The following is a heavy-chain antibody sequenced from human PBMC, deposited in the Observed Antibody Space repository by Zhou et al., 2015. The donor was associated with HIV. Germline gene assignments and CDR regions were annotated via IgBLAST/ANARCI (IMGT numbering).Heavy chain of an antibody. Sequence: QVQLVQSGAEVKKPGASVKVSCKASGYTFTGYYMHWVRQAPGQGLEWMGWINPNSGGTNYAQKFQGWVTMTRDTSISTAYMELSRLRSDDTAVYYCARGPLDTAEDIVVVVAAESSQYGMDVVGPRGPRVTVSS. CDR1: GYTFTGYY. J-gene: IGHJ6*02. CDR3: ARGPLDTAEDIVVVVAAESSQYGMDV. D-gene: IGHD2-15*01. CDR2: INPNSGGT. V-gene: IGHV1-2*04.